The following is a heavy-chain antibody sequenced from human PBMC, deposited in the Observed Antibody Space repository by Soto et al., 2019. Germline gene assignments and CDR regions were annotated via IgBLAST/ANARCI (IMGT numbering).Heavy chain of an antibody. Sequence: GEALKISCKGSGYSFTSYWIGWVRQMPGTGLEGMGIIYPGDSDTRYSPSFQGQVTISADKSISTAYLQWSSLTASGTAMYYCARHPGPEIRLCFGYYYGMDFWGQGTTVTVSS. J-gene: IGHJ6*02. D-gene: IGHD5-18*01. V-gene: IGHV5-51*01. CDR3: ARHPGPEIRLCFGYYYGMDF. CDR2: IYPGDSDT. CDR1: GYSFTSYW.